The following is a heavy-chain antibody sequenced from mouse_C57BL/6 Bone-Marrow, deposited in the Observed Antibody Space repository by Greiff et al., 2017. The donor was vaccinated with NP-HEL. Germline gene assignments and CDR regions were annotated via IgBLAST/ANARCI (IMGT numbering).Heavy chain of an antibody. V-gene: IGHV5-9*01. J-gene: IGHJ3*01. CDR1: GFTFSSYT. CDR2: ISGGGGNT. D-gene: IGHD2-1*01. CDR3: ARHEGNYPFAY. Sequence: DVMLVESGGGLVKPGGSLKLSCAASGFTFSSYTMSWVRQTPEKRLEWVATISGGGGNTYYPDSVKGRFTISRDNAKNTLYLQMSSLRSVDTALYYCARHEGNYPFAYWGQGTLVTVSA.